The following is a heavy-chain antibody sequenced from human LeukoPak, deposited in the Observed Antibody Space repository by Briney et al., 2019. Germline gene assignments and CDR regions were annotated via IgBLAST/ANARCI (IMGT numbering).Heavy chain of an antibody. D-gene: IGHD3-10*01. V-gene: IGHV3-53*01. CDR3: ARVGGRAVRGVIIVGYYMDV. CDR1: GFTFSHYG. CDR2: IYSGGST. Sequence: GGTLRLSCAASGFTFSHYGMTWVRQAPGKGLEWVSVIYSGGSTYYADSVKGRFTISRDNSKNTLYLQMNSLRAEDTAVYYCARVGGRAVRGVIIVGYYMDVWGKGTTVTISS. J-gene: IGHJ6*03.